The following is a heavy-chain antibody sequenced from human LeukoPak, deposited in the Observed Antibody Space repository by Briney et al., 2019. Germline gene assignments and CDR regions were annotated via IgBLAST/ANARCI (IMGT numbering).Heavy chain of an antibody. Sequence: ASVRVSCRASGYTFTGCYMHWAPHAPGQGLEWMEYNPPNSGGTHYAQKFQGRVTMTRRTSIRRPYMALRTQRSADTAVLSCARDGCGSRCGRYAAGVASANRFDPWGQGPLVTVSS. D-gene: IGHD1-1*01. J-gene: IGHJ5*02. CDR2: NPPNSGGT. CDR3: ARDGCGSRCGRYAAGVASANRFDP. V-gene: IGHV1-2*02. CDR1: GYTFTGCY.